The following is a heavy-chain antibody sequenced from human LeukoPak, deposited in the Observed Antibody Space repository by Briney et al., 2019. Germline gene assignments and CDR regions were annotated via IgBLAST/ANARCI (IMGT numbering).Heavy chain of an antibody. CDR2: INTNTGNP. CDR1: GYTLSTYA. J-gene: IGHJ4*02. D-gene: IGHD6-13*01. CDR3: ARDPGAAAALSGTFDF. V-gene: IGHV7-4-1*02. Sequence: ASVKVSCKASGYTLSTYAMNWVQQAPGQGLEWMGWINTNTGNPSYAQGFTGRFVFSLDTSVSTAYLQINNLKAEDTAICYCARDPGAAAALSGTFDFWGQGTLVTVSS.